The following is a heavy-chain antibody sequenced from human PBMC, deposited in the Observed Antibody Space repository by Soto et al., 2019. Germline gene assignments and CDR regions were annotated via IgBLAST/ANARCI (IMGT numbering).Heavy chain of an antibody. Sequence: SETLSLTCAVSCGSISSNNWWNWVRQPPGKGLEWIGEIHHSGSTNYNPSLKSRVTISVDKSKNQFSLKLNSVTAADTAVYYCARARQYRSSSSCYLDPWGQGTLVTVSS. CDR1: CGSISSNNW. J-gene: IGHJ5*02. V-gene: IGHV4-4*02. D-gene: IGHD2-2*01. CDR2: IHHSGST. CDR3: ARARQYRSSSSCYLDP.